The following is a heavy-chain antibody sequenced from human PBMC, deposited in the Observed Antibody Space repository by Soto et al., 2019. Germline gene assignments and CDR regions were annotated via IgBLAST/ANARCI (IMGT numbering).Heavy chain of an antibody. CDR1: VYTHFSYR. Sequence: AASVKVSRKATVYTHFSYRISWVRQAPGQGLGWMGWISPYNGDANYALCLQCRVAMTTDTSTSTAYSELRSLKSDDTAVYYFAGALRSLSPFRCAVMMMVYWGQGTLVTVS. J-gene: IGHJ4*02. CDR3: AGALRSLSPFRCAVMMMVY. D-gene: IGHD3-16*01. CDR2: ISPYNGDA. V-gene: IGHV1-18*01.